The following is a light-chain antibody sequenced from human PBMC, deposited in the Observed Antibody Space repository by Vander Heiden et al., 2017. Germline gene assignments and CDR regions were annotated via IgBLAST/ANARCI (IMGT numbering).Light chain of an antibody. CDR3: MQGTQTALS. CDR2: LGS. Sequence: IVMTQFPLSLSVTPGEPASIPCRSSQTLLHSSGKNYLDWFLQKPGQSPQLLIYLGSTRASGVPDRFSGSGSGTDFTLKISRVEAEDVGVYYCMQGTQTALSFGGGTRLEIK. J-gene: IGKJ4*01. V-gene: IGKV2-28*01. CDR1: QTLLHSSGKNY.